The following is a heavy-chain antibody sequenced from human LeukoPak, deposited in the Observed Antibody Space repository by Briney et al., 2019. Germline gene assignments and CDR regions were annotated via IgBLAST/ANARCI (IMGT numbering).Heavy chain of an antibody. CDR3: ARFPYSWNLFLFFDY. V-gene: IGHV4-34*01. CDR2: ITQTGST. D-gene: IGHD1-26*01. J-gene: IGHJ4*02. CDR1: GGSITTSF. Sequence: PSETLSLTCAVYGGSITTSFWSWIRQPPGKGLEWIGEITQTGSTIYSPSLQSRVSISRDASKNQLSLKLRSVTAADTAVYYRARFPYSWNLFLFFDYWNQGTLVTGSS.